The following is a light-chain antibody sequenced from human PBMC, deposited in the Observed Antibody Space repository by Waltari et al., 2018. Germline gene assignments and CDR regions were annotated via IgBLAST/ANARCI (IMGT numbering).Light chain of an antibody. J-gene: IGKJ2*01. CDR1: QSVSSSY. Sequence: EIVLTQSPGTLSFSPGDRATLSCSASQSVSSSYLSWYQQKPGQSPRLLIYGASSRATGIPDRFSGSGSGTDFTLTISRLEPEDFAVYYCQQYGSSPVYTFGQGTKLEIK. V-gene: IGKV3-20*01. CDR2: GAS. CDR3: QQYGSSPVYT.